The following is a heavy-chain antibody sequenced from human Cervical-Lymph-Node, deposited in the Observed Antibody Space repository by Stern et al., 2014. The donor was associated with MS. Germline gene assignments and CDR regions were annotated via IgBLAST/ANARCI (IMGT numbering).Heavy chain of an antibody. D-gene: IGHD5-24*01. CDR3: ASGSLEGFDP. J-gene: IGHJ5*02. V-gene: IGHV1-18*01. Sequence: QMQLVQSGAEVKKPGASVKVSCKASGYTFTSLGISWVRQAPGQGLEWMGWISAYSGNTSYAQNLQGRVTLTTDTSSSTAYMELRSLTSDDTAVYYCASGSLEGFDPWGQGTLVTVSS. CDR1: GYTFTSLG. CDR2: ISAYSGNT.